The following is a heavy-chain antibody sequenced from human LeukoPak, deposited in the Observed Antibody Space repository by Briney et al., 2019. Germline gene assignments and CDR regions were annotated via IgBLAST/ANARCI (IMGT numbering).Heavy chain of an antibody. Sequence: SETLSLTCTVSGGSISSYYWSWIRQPAGKGLEWIGRIYTSGSTNYNPSLKSRVTMSVDTSKNQFSLKLSSVTAADTAVYYCARSRDDFKFNWFDPWGQGTLVTVSS. V-gene: IGHV4-4*07. CDR2: IYTSGST. J-gene: IGHJ5*02. D-gene: IGHD2-21*02. CDR3: ARSRDDFKFNWFDP. CDR1: GGSISSYY.